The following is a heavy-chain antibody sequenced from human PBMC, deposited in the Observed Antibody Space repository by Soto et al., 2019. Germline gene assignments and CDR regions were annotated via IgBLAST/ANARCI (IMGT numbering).Heavy chain of an antibody. V-gene: IGHV4-4*02. CDR2: IYHTGIT. J-gene: IGHJ6*02. CDR1: GGSISRGDW. D-gene: IGHD3-10*01. Sequence: SETLSLTCAVSGGSISRGDWWSWVRQPPGKGLEWIGGIYHTGITNYNPSLKSRVTISVDTSKNQFSLKLSSVTAADTAVYYCARGGYGSGSYYRYYYYYGMDVWGQGTTVTVSS. CDR3: ARGGYGSGSYYRYYYYYGMDV.